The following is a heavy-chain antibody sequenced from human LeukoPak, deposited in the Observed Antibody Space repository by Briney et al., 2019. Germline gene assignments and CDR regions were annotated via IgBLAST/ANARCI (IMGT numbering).Heavy chain of an antibody. CDR3: ARAGTVQYYGMDV. D-gene: IGHD4-17*01. Sequence: GGSLRLSCEASGFTFSSNYMGWVRRAPGKGLECVSVIYSGGSTYYADSVQGRFTISKDNPKNTLYLQMNSLRPEDTAVYYCARAGTVQYYGMDVWGQGTTVIVSS. V-gene: IGHV3-53*05. CDR2: IYSGGST. CDR1: GFTFSSNY. J-gene: IGHJ6*02.